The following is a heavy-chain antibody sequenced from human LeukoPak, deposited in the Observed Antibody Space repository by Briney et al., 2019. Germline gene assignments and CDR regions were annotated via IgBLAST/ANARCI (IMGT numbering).Heavy chain of an antibody. CDR2: IWYDGSNK. Sequence: GGSLRLSCAASGFTFSSYGMHWVRQAPGKGLEWVAVIWYDGSNKYYADSVKGRFTISRDNSKNTLYLQMNSLRAEDTAVYYCARDLVVGATMNPDYWGQGTLVTVSS. J-gene: IGHJ4*02. D-gene: IGHD1-26*01. CDR3: ARDLVVGATMNPDY. V-gene: IGHV3-33*01. CDR1: GFTFSSYG.